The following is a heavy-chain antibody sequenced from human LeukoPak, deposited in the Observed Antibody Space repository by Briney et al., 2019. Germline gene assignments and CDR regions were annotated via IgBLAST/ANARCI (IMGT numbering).Heavy chain of an antibody. D-gene: IGHD5-24*01. CDR3: AKPRSGWLQAPFDY. J-gene: IGHJ4*02. CDR2: ISWNSGSI. CDR1: GFTFDDYA. Sequence: GRSLRLSCAASGFTFDDYAMHWVRQAPGKGLEWVSGISWNSGSIGYADSVKGRFTISRDNAKNSLYLQMNSLRAGDTALYYCAKPRSGWLQAPFDYWGQGTLVTVSS. V-gene: IGHV3-9*01.